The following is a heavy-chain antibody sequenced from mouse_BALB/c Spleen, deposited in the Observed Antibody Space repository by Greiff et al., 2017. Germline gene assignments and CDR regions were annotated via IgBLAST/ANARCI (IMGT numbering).Heavy chain of an antibody. CDR3: ARGPFYYGSSYAMDY. Sequence: EVKLQESGGGLVKPGGSLKLSCAASGFTFSDYYMYWVRQTPEKRLEWVATISDGGSYTYYPDSVKGRFTISRDNAKNNLYLQMSSLKSEDTAMYYCARGPFYYGSSYAMDYWGQGTSVTVSS. D-gene: IGHD1-1*01. J-gene: IGHJ4*01. V-gene: IGHV5-4*02. CDR2: ISDGGSYT. CDR1: GFTFSDYY.